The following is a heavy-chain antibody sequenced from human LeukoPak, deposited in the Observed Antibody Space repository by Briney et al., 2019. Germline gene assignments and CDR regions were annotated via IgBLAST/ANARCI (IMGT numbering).Heavy chain of an antibody. J-gene: IGHJ4*02. V-gene: IGHV4-34*01. D-gene: IGHD1-26*01. CDR1: GGSFSGYY. Sequence: PSETLSLTCAVYGGSFSGYYWSWIRQPPWKGLDWIGEIIHSGGTNYNPSLKSRVTISVDTSKNQFSLNLNSINAADTAVYYCARGLGGSYYFDHWGQGTLVTVSS. CDR2: IIHSGGT. CDR3: ARGLGGSYYFDH.